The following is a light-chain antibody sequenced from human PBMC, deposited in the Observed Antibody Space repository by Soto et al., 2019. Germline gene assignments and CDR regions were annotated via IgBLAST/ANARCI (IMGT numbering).Light chain of an antibody. CDR2: DVS. CDR1: SSDVGGSNH. V-gene: IGLV2-11*01. Sequence: QSALTQPRSVSGSPGQSVTISCTGTSSDVGGSNHVSWYQHHPGKATKVMIYDVSKRPSGVPDRISGSKSGNTASLTISGLQAEDEADYYCCSFAGIYTLVFGTGTKLTAL. CDR3: CSFAGIYTLV. J-gene: IGLJ1*01.